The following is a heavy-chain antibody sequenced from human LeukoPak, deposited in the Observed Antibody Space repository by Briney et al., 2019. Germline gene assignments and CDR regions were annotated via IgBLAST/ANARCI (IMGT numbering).Heavy chain of an antibody. D-gene: IGHD2/OR15-2a*01. J-gene: IGHJ6*02. CDR1: GFTFSGYW. CDR2: IKQDGSEE. Sequence: GGSLRLSYAASGFTFSGYWMSWVRQAPGKGLEWVANIKQDGSEEYYVDSVKGRFTISRDSAENSLYLQVNSLRAEDTAVYYCASTTISPVGGMDVWGQGTTVTVSS. V-gene: IGHV3-7*05. CDR3: ASTTISPVGGMDV.